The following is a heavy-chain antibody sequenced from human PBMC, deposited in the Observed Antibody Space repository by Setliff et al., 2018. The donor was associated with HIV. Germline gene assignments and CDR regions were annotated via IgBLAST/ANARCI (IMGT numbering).Heavy chain of an antibody. CDR1: GFSFGISGMR. V-gene: IGHV2-70*04. CDR2: IDWDDDK. D-gene: IGHD3-3*01. CDR3: ARDSGNYAFDY. J-gene: IGHJ4*02. Sequence: SGPTLVNPTQTLTLTCTYSGFSFGISGMRVNWIRQSPGKALEWLARIDWDDDKYYSPSLKTRLTISKDTSKNQVILTMTNLDPVDTATYYCARDSGNYAFDYWGLGTLVNVSS.